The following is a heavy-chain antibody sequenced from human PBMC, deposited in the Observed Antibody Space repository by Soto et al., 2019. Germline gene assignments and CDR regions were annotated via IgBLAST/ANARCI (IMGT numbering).Heavy chain of an antibody. CDR3: AKDAQHGPLIRLAVAGTLPYYFDY. J-gene: IGHJ4*02. D-gene: IGHD6-19*01. V-gene: IGHV3-21*01. CDR1: GFTFSSCT. Sequence: PGGSLRLSCAVSGFTFSSCTMNWVRQAPGKGLEWVSSISPSTSHIYYADSVKGRFTISRDNSKNTLYLQMNSLRAEDTAVYYCAKDAQHGPLIRLAVAGTLPYYFDYWGQGTLVTVSS. CDR2: ISPSTSHI.